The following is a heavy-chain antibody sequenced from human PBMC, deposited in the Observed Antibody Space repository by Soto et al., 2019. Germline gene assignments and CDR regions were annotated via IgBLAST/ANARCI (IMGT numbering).Heavy chain of an antibody. CDR1: GFTFSSYA. CDR2: ISHDGINK. J-gene: IGHJ4*02. D-gene: IGHD2-2*01. CDR3: GRCTSTSCHLGSDY. Sequence: GGSLRLSCAASGFTFSSYAMNWVRQAPGKGLEWVALISHDGINKYYADSVRGRFTISRDSSTNTLYLQMNSPRAADTAVYYCGRCTSTSCHLGSDYWGQGTLVTVSS. V-gene: IGHV3-30-3*01.